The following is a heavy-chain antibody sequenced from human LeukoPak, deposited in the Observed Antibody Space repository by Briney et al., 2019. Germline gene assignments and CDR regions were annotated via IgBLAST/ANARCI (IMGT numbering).Heavy chain of an antibody. CDR1: GGSFSGYY. CDR3: ASIGRREMNWFDP. Sequence: PSETLSLTCAVYGGSFSGYYWSWIRQPPGKGLEWIGEINHSGSTNYNPSLKSRVTISVDTSKDQFSLKLSSVTAADTAVYYCASIGRREMNWFDPWGQGTLVTVSS. V-gene: IGHV4-34*01. CDR2: INHSGST. J-gene: IGHJ5*02. D-gene: IGHD5-24*01.